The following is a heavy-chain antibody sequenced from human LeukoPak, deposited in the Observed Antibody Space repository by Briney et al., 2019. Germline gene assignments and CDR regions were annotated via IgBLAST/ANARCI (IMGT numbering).Heavy chain of an antibody. CDR3: ARLPINYYDSSGYPFDY. Sequence: GASVKVPCKASGYTFTGYYMHWVRQAPGQGLEWMGWINPNSGGTNYAQKFQGRVTMTRDTSISTAYMELSRLRSDDTAVYYCARLPINYYDSSGYPFDYWGQGTLVTVSS. CDR1: GYTFTGYY. V-gene: IGHV1-2*02. J-gene: IGHJ4*02. D-gene: IGHD3-22*01. CDR2: INPNSGGT.